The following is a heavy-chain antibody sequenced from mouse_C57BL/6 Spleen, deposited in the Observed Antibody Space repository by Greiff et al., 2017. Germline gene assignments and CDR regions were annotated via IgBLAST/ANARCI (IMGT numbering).Heavy chain of an antibody. CDR1: GFTFSSYA. Sequence: EVHLVESGEGLVKPGGSLKLSCAASGFTFSSYAMSWVRQTPEKRLEWVAYISSGGDYIYYADTVKGRFTISRDNARNTLYLQMSSLKSEDTAMYYCTRDDGYSFRFDYWGQGTTLTVSS. CDR2: ISSGGDYI. V-gene: IGHV5-9-1*02. CDR3: TRDDGYSFRFDY. D-gene: IGHD2-3*01. J-gene: IGHJ2*01.